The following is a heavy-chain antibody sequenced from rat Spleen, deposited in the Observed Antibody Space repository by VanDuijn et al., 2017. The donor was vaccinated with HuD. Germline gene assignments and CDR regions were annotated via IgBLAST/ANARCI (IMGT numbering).Heavy chain of an antibody. J-gene: IGHJ2*01. CDR3: TRGGAGDY. V-gene: IGHV5-29*01. Sequence: EVQLVESGGGLVQPGRSMKLSCAASGFTFSNYGLAWVRQSPKKGLEWVATISYADTSGHSGTYYPDSVKGRFTISRDNAKSTLYLQMNSLRSEDTATYYCTRGGAGDYWGQGVMVTVSS. CDR2: ISYADTSGHSGT. D-gene: IGHD5-1*01. CDR1: GFTFSNYG.